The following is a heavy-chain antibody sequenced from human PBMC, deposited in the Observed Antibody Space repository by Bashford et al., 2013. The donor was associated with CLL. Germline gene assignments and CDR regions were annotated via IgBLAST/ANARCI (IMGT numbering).Heavy chain of an antibody. Sequence: SVKVSCKASGGISSYAISWVRQAPGQGLEWMGGIIPIFGTANYAQKFQGRVTITADESTSTAYMELSSLRSEDTALYYCATGDWSAYCFTTWGQGTLVTVSX. CDR2: IIPIFGTA. V-gene: IGHV1-69*13. J-gene: IGHJ4*02. CDR1: GGISSYA. D-gene: IGHD3-3*01. CDR3: ATGDWSAYCFTT.